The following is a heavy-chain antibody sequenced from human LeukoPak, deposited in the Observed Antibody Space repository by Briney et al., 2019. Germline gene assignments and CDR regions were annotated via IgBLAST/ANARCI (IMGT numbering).Heavy chain of an antibody. CDR3: ARSELLWFGKVNSGFDF. V-gene: IGHV4-39*07. D-gene: IGHD3-10*01. Sequence: PSETLSLTCTVSGGSISSSSYYWGWIRQPPGKGLEWTGSIYYSGSTYYNPSLKSRVTISVDTSKNQFSLKLSSVTAADTAVYYCARSELLWFGKVNSGFDFWGQGTLVTVSS. J-gene: IGHJ4*02. CDR1: GGSISSSSYY. CDR2: IYYSGST.